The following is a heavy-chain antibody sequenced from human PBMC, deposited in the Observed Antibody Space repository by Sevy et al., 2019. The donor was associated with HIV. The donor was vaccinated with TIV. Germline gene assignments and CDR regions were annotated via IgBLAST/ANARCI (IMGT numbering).Heavy chain of an antibody. Sequence: GGSLRLSCAASGLIFSHYGMHWVRQAPGKGLEWVAFISYDGSDTYYVDSVKGRFSISRYNSKKTVYLQINSLRTEDTALYYCAKNTAAAGTGGFDYWGQGTLVTVSS. CDR3: AKNTAAAGTGGFDY. D-gene: IGHD6-13*01. CDR2: ISYDGSDT. J-gene: IGHJ4*02. CDR1: GLIFSHYG. V-gene: IGHV3-30*02.